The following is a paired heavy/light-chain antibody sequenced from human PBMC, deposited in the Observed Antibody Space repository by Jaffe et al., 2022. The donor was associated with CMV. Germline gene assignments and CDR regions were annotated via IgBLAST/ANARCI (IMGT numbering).Heavy chain of an antibody. Sequence: EVQLVESGGGLVQPGGSLRLSCAASGFTVSSNYMSWVRQAPGKGLEWVSVIYSGGSTYYADSVKGRFTISRDNSKNTLYLQMNSLRAEDTAVYYCARGGRHYYGSGSYYTPLYYYYYYMDVWGKGTTVTVSS. J-gene: IGHJ6*03. V-gene: IGHV3-66*01. CDR2: IYSGGST. CDR3: ARGGRHYYGSGSYYTPLYYYYYYMDV. D-gene: IGHD3-10*01. CDR1: GFTVSSNY.
Light chain of an antibody. J-gene: IGKJ3*01. Sequence: EIVLTQSPGTLSLSPGERATLSCRASQSVSSSYLAWYQQKPGQAPRLLIYGASSRATGIPDRFSGSGSGTDFTLTISRLEPEDFAVYYCQQYGSSRFTFGPGTKVDIK. CDR2: GAS. CDR1: QSVSSSY. CDR3: QQYGSSRFT. V-gene: IGKV3-20*01.